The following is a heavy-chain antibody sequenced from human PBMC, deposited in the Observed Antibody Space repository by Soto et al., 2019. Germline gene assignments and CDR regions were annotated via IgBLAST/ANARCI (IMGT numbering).Heavy chain of an antibody. V-gene: IGHV3-33*01. CDR2: IWYDGSNK. CDR3: ARLIVATAVGAFDI. D-gene: IGHD5-12*01. J-gene: IGHJ3*02. Sequence: GGSLRLSCAASGFTFSSYGMHWVRQAPGKGLEWVAVIWYDGSNKYYADSVKGRFTISRDNSKNTLYLQMNSLRAEDTAVYYCARLIVATAVGAFDIWGQGTMVTVSS. CDR1: GFTFSSYG.